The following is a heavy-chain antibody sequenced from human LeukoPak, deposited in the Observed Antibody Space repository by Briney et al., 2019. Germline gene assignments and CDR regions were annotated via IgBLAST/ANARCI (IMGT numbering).Heavy chain of an antibody. D-gene: IGHD3-22*01. CDR1: GGSISSYY. CDR2: IYHSGST. Sequence: SETLSLTCTVSGGSISSYYWSWIRQPPGKGLEWIGSIYHSGSTYYNPSLKSRVTISVDTSKNQFSLRLSSVTAADTAVYYCAREDSSVSDDAFDIWGQGTMVTVSS. V-gene: IGHV4-39*02. J-gene: IGHJ3*02. CDR3: AREDSSVSDDAFDI.